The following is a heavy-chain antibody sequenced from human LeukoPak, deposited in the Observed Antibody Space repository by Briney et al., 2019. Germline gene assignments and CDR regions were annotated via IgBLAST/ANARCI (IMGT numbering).Heavy chain of an antibody. CDR1: GFTFSSYA. J-gene: IGHJ3*02. Sequence: PGGSLRLSCAASGFTFSSYAMHWVRQAPGKGLEWVAVISYDGSNKYYADSVKGRFTISRDNSKNTLYLQMNSLRAEDTAVYYCARDYVATIAFDIWGQGTMVTVSS. CDR3: ARDYVATIAFDI. CDR2: ISYDGSNK. V-gene: IGHV3-30*04. D-gene: IGHD5-12*01.